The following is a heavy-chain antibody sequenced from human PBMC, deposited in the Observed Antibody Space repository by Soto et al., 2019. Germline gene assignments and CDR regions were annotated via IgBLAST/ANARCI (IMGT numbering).Heavy chain of an antibody. CDR3: ARSCSGGSCYSGGFQH. CDR2: IYYSGST. CDR1: GGSISSYY. Sequence: SETLSLTCTVSGGSISSYYWSWIRQPPGKGLEWIGYIYYSGSTNYNPSLKSRVTISVDTSKNQFSLKLSSVTAADTAVYYCARSCSGGSCYSGGFQHWGQGTLVTVSS. J-gene: IGHJ1*01. D-gene: IGHD2-15*01. V-gene: IGHV4-59*01.